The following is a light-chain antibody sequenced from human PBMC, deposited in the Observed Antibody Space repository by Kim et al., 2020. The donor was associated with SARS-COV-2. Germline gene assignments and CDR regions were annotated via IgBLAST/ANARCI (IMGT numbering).Light chain of an antibody. Sequence: ASTGDRVTITCRASQGISSYLAWYQQKPGKAPKLLIYSASTLQSGVPSRFSGSGSGTDFTLTISCLQSEDFATYYCQQYYSYPPYTFGQGTKLEI. CDR2: SAS. CDR3: QQYYSYPPYT. CDR1: QGISSY. J-gene: IGKJ2*01. V-gene: IGKV1-8*01.